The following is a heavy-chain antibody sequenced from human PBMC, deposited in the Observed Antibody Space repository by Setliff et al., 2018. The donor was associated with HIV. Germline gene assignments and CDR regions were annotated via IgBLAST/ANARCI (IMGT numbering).Heavy chain of an antibody. Sequence: SETLSLTCAVYGGSLSGYDWSWIRQSPGKGLEWIGEINQSGNTNYNSPLKSRVTISVDTSKNQFSLKVTSVTATDSAVYYCARGYFWSGYRKYNWFDPWGQGTLVTVSS. CDR1: GGSLSGYD. J-gene: IGHJ5*02. CDR3: ARGYFWSGYRKYNWFDP. CDR2: INQSGNT. V-gene: IGHV4-34*01. D-gene: IGHD3-3*01.